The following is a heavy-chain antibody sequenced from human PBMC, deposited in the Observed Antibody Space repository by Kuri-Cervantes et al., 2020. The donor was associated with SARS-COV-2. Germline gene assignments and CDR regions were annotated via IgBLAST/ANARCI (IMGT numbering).Heavy chain of an antibody. CDR2: MNPNSGNT. D-gene: IGHD6-13*01. Sequence: ASVKVSCKASGYTFTSYDINWVRQATGQGLEWMGWMNPNSGNTGYAQKFQGRVTMTRNTSISTAYMELSSLRSEDTAVYYCAKEQQLVPLKQTIDYWGQGPLVTVSS. V-gene: IGHV1-8*01. J-gene: IGHJ4*02. CDR1: GYTFTSYD. CDR3: AKEQQLVPLKQTIDY.